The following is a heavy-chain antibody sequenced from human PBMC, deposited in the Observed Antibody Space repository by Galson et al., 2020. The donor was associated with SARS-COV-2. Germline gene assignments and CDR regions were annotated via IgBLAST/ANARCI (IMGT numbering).Heavy chain of an antibody. CDR1: GGSISSSSYY. D-gene: IGHD1-20*01. V-gene: IGHV4-39*01. CDR2: VYYSGTT. Sequence: SETLSLTCTVSGGSISSSSYYWGWIRQPPGQGLEWIGCVYYSGTTYYDPSLKSRVTISVDTSKNQFSLKVSSVTAADAAVYYCARHRRYNSPDYWGQGTLVSVSS. CDR3: ARHRRYNSPDY. J-gene: IGHJ4*02.